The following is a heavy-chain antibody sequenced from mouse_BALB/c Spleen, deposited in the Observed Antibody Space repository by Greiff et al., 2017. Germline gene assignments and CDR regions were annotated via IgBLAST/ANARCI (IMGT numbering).Heavy chain of an antibody. Sequence: LVESGPELMKPGASVKISCKASGYSFTSYYMHWVKQRPEQGLEWIGRIDPANGNTKYNPKFQGKATITADTSSNTAYLQLSSLTSEDAAVYYCSRENYYGSAWFAYWGQGTLVTVSA. V-gene: IGHV14-3*02. CDR2: IDPANGNT. J-gene: IGHJ3*01. CDR1: GYSFTSYY. D-gene: IGHD1-1*01. CDR3: SRENYYGSAWFAY.